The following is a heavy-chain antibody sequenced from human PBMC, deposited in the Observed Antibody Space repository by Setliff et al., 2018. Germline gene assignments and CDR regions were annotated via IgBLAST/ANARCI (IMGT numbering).Heavy chain of an antibody. CDR3: AKRKGIAALDY. Sequence: GGSLRLSCAASGFSFSSYGMHWVRQDPGKGLEWVAFIWSDGTNKYYADSVKGRFAISKDNSKNTLYLQMNSLRTEDTAVYYCAKRKGIAALDYWGQGTLVTVSS. CDR1: GFSFSSYG. J-gene: IGHJ4*02. D-gene: IGHD2-15*01. V-gene: IGHV3-30*02. CDR2: IWSDGTNK.